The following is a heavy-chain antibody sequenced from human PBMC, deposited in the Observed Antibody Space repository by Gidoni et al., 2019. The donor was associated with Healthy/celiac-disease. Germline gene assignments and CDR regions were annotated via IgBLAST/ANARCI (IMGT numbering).Heavy chain of an antibody. J-gene: IGHJ2*01. V-gene: IGHV4-34*01. CDR1: GGSFSGYY. CDR3: ARLNIVVVAATYWYFDL. CDR2: INHSGST. Sequence: QVQLQQWGAGLLKPSETLSLTCAVYGGSFSGYYWSWIRQPPGKGLEWIGEINHSGSTNYNPSLKSRVTISVDTSKNQFSLKLSSVTAADTAAYYCARLNIVVVAATYWYFDLWGRGTLVTVSS. D-gene: IGHD2-15*01.